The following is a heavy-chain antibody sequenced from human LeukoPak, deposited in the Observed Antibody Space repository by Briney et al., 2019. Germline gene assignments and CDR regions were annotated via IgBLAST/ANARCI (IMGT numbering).Heavy chain of an antibody. D-gene: IGHD3-22*01. J-gene: IGHJ4*02. V-gene: IGHV3-30*02. CDR1: GFTFSSYG. Sequence: GESLRLSCAASGFTFSSYGIHWVRQAPGKGLEWVAFIRYDGSNKYYADSVKGRFTISRDNPKNTLYLQMNRLRAEDTAVYYCAKDFSVYNYDSRVLDYWGQGTLVTVSS. CDR3: AKDFSVYNYDSRVLDY. CDR2: IRYDGSNK.